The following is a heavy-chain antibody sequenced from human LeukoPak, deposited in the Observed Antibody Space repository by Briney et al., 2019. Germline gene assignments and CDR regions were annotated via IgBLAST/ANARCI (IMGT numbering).Heavy chain of an antibody. D-gene: IGHD3-22*01. Sequence: GGSLRLSCAASGFTFSSYWMHWVRQAPGKGLVWVSRINSDGSSTSYADSVKGRFTISRDNAKNTLYLQMNSLRAEDTAVYYCARDPFEYYYDSNVGYWGQGTLVTVSS. CDR1: GFTFSSYW. CDR2: INSDGSST. V-gene: IGHV3-74*01. CDR3: ARDPFEYYYDSNVGY. J-gene: IGHJ4*02.